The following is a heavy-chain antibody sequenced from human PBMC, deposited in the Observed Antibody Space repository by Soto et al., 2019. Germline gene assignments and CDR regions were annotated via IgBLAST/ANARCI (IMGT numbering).Heavy chain of an antibody. CDR2: ISSYNGDT. J-gene: IGHJ4*02. D-gene: IGHD2-15*01. CDR3: ARDLGGWPDY. CDR1: GYTFTRSG. Sequence: ASVKVSCKASGYTFTRSGISWVRQAPGQGPEWMGWISSYNGDTKYSQKFQGRVTITRDTSASTAYMELSSLRSEDTAVYYCARDLGGWPDYWGQGTLVTVSS. V-gene: IGHV1-18*01.